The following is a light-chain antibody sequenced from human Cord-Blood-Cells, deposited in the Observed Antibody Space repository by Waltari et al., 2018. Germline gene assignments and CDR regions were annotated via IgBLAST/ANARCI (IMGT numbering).Light chain of an antibody. J-gene: IGLJ3*02. CDR3: QSADSSGTWV. V-gene: IGLV3-25*03. Sequence: YELTQPPSVSVSPGQTARITCSGDALPKQYAYWYQQKPGQAPVLVIYKDSERPSGIPERFSGSSSGTTVTLTISGVQAEDEADYYCQSADSSGTWVFGGGTKLTVL. CDR1: ALPKQY. CDR2: KDS.